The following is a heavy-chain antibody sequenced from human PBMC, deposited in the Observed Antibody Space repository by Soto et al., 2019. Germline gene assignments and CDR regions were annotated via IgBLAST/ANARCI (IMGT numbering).Heavy chain of an antibody. CDR2: IIPILGIA. J-gene: IGHJ1*01. D-gene: IGHD2-21*02. CDR3: AREGRRVVVTAITSRDFQQ. Sequence: SVKVSCKASGGTFSSYTISWVRQAPGQGLDWMGRIIPILGIANYAQKFQGRVTITADKSTSTAYMELSSLRSEDTAVYYCAREGRRVVVTAITSRDFQQWGQGTLVTVSS. CDR1: GGTFSSYT. V-gene: IGHV1-69*04.